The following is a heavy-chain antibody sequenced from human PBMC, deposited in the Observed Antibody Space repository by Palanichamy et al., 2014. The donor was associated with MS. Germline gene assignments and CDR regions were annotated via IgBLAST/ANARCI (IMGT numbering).Heavy chain of an antibody. V-gene: IGHV3-30*18. CDR1: GFTFSSYG. CDR2: ISYDGSNK. CDR3: AKDRYCSGGSCYSEYFQH. D-gene: IGHD2-15*01. J-gene: IGHJ1*01. Sequence: QLVESGGGVVQPGRSLRLSCAASGFTFSSYGMHWVRQAPGKGLEWVAVISYDGSNKYYADSVKGRFTISRDNSKNTLYLQMNSLRAEDTAVYYCAKDRYCSGGSCYSEYFQHWGQGTLVTVSS.